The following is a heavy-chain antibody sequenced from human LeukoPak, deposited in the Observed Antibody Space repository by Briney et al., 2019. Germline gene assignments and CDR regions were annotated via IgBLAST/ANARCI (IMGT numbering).Heavy chain of an antibody. CDR2: ISYDGSNK. D-gene: IGHD5-12*01. CDR1: GFTFSSYA. CDR3: AKDDHYSGYGNNDY. Sequence: GRSLRLSCAASGFTFSSYAMHWVRQAPGKGLEWGAVISYDGSNKYYADSVKGRFTISRDNSKNTLYLQMNSLRAEDTAVYYCAKDDHYSGYGNNDYWGQGTLVTVSS. J-gene: IGHJ4*02. V-gene: IGHV3-30*04.